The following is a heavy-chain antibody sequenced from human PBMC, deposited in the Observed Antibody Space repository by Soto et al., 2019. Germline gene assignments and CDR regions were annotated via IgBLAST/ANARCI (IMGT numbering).Heavy chain of an antibody. CDR1: GFTFSSYG. Sequence: GSLRLSCAASGFTFSSYGMHWVRQAPGKGLEWVAVIWYDGSNKYYADSVKGRFTISRDNSKNTLYLQMNSLRAEDTAVYYRASSVWTGYLSTDYWGQGT. J-gene: IGHJ4*02. CDR3: ASSVWTGYLSTDY. D-gene: IGHD3-3*01. V-gene: IGHV3-33*08. CDR2: IWYDGSNK.